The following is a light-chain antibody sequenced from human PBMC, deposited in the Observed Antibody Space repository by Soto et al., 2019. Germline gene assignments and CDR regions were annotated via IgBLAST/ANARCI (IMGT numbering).Light chain of an antibody. CDR3: FSYACSDTLV. V-gene: IGLV2-11*01. CDR2: DVS. J-gene: IGLJ3*02. Sequence: QSALTQPRSVAGSLGQSVTISCTGTSSDVGAYKFVSCYQQHPGRVPKLMIYDVSRRPSGVPDRFSGSKSGNTATLTISGLQADDEADYSRFSYACSDTLVFGGYTKRPVL. CDR1: SSDVGAYKF.